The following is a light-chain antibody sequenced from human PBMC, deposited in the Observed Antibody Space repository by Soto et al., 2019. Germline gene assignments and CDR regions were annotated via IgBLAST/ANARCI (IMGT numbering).Light chain of an antibody. CDR1: QSMSDS. CDR2: SAS. V-gene: IGKV1-39*01. J-gene: IGKJ2*01. CDR3: QQSYSNSYT. Sequence: DIQLTQSPSSLSASVGDRVTITCRASQSMSDSLNWYQQKSGQAPKLLIYSASNLESGVPSRFRGGGSGTDFTLTISSLQPEDFGTYFCQQSYSNSYTFGQGTTLEIK.